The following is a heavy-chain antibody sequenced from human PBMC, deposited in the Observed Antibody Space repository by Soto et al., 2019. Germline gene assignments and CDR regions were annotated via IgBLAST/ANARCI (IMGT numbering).Heavy chain of an antibody. J-gene: IGHJ6*02. CDR2: IKQDGSEK. V-gene: IGHV3-7*01. Sequence: EVQLVASGGGLVQPGGSLRLSCAASGFTFSNYWMSWVRQAPVKGLEWVGNIKQDGSEKNYVDFVEGRFTISRDNAENSLYLQANSLRVEDTAVYYCARIASTGRGWDVWGQGTTVVVSS. CDR1: GFTFSNYW. D-gene: IGHD6-13*01. CDR3: ARIASTGRGWDV.